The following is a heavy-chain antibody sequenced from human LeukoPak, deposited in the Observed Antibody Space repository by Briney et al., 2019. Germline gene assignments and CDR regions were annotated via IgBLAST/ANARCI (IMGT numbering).Heavy chain of an antibody. V-gene: IGHV4-59*08. D-gene: IGHD2/OR15-2a*01. J-gene: IGHJ4*01. CDR2: IYYSGST. CDR1: GGSISSYY. Sequence: SETLSLTCTVSGGSISSYYWSWIRQPPGKGLEWIGYIYYSGSTNYNRSLKSRVTISVDTSKNQFSLKLSSMTAADTAVYYCARHMGLGYTYFYPYFDYWGQGTLVTVS. CDR3: ARHMGLGYTYFYPYFDY.